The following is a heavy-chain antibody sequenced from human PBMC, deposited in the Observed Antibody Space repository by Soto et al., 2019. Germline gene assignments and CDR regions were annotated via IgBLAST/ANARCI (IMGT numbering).Heavy chain of an antibody. J-gene: IGHJ5*02. CDR1: GGSISSYY. CDR2: IYYSGST. Sequence: SETLSLTCTVSGGSISSYYWSWIRQPPGKGLEWIGYIYYSGSTNYNPSLKSRVTISVDTSKNQFSLKLSSVTAADTAVYYCASDEGEAWFDPWGQGTLVTVSS. CDR3: ASDEGEAWFDP. V-gene: IGHV4-59*01. D-gene: IGHD1-26*01.